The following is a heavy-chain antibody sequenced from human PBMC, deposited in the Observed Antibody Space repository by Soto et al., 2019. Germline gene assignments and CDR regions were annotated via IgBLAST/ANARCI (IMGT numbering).Heavy chain of an antibody. J-gene: IGHJ6*02. CDR2: IYYSGST. D-gene: IGHD1-7*01. V-gene: IGHV4-30-4*01. Sequence: PSETLSLTCTVSGGSISSGDYYWSWIRQPPGKGLEWIGYIYYSGSTYYNPSLKSRVTISVDTSKNQFSLKLSSVTAADTAVYYCARAVGTTLGYYYGMDVWRQGTTVTVSS. CDR1: GGSISSGDYY. CDR3: ARAVGTTLGYYYGMDV.